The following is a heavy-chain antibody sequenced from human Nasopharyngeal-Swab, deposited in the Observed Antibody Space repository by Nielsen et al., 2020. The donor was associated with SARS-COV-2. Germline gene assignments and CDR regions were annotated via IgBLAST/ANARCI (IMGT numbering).Heavy chain of an antibody. J-gene: IGHJ5*02. V-gene: IGHV3-23*01. CDR2: ISGSGGST. CDR3: AKNCSGGSCLTP. D-gene: IGHD2-15*01. Sequence: WIRHPPGKGLEWVSSISGSGGSTYYADSVKGRFTISRDNSKNTLYLQMNSLRAEDTAVYYCAKNCSGGSCLTPWGQGTLVTVSS.